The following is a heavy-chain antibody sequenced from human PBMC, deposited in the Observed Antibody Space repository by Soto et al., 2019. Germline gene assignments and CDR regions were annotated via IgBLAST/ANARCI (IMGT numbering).Heavy chain of an antibody. CDR1: GFTFSSYG. CDR3: AKEIDSGRGVNRRWLVDY. Sequence: QVQLVESGGGVVQPGRSLRLSCAASGFTFSSYGMHWVRQAPGKGLEWVAVISYDGSNKYYADSVKGRFTISRDNSKNTLYLQMNSLRAEDTAVYYCAKEIDSGRGVNRRWLVDYWGQGTLVTVSS. J-gene: IGHJ4*02. D-gene: IGHD6-19*01. CDR2: ISYDGSNK. V-gene: IGHV3-30*18.